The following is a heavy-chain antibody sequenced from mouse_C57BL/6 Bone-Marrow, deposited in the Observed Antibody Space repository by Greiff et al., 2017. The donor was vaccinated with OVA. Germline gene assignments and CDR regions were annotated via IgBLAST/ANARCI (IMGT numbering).Heavy chain of an antibody. V-gene: IGHV1-53*01. CDR2: INPNNGGT. CDR1: GFTFTSYW. J-gene: IGHJ4*01. Sequence: VQLQQPGTELVKPGASVKLSCTASGFTFTSYWMHWVKQRPEQGLEWIGSINPNNGGTNYNAKFQSKATLTVDTSSSTAYMQLSSLTSEDSAVYYCAIKENLMLRLDYDAMDYWGQGTSVTVSS. CDR3: AIKENLMLRLDYDAMDY.